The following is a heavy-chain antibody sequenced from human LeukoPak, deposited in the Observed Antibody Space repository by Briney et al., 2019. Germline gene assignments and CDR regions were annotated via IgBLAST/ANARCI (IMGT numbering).Heavy chain of an antibody. CDR2: ISGSGGST. CDR1: GGSISSSSYY. Sequence: ASETLSLTCTVSGGSISSSSYYWGWIRQPPGKGLEWVSAISGSGGSTYYADSVKGRFTISRDNSKNTLYLQMNSLRAEDTAVYYCAKSGLGWFGELLPFDYWGQGTLVTVSS. D-gene: IGHD3-10*01. J-gene: IGHJ4*02. V-gene: IGHV3-23*01. CDR3: AKSGLGWFGELLPFDY.